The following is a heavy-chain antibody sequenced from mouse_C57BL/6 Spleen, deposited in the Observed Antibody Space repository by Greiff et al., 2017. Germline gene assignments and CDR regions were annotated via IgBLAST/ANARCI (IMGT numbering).Heavy chain of an antibody. J-gene: IGHJ2*01. V-gene: IGHV1-55*01. CDR1: GYTFPSYW. CDR2: IYPGSGST. Sequence: QFQLQQPGAELVKPGASVKMSCKASGYTFPSYWITWVKQRPGQGLEWIGDIYPGSGSTNYNEKFKSKATLTVDTSSSTAYMQLSSLTSEDSAVYYCARGFITTVVDPFDDWGQGTTLTVSS. CDR3: ARGFITTVVDPFDD. D-gene: IGHD1-1*01.